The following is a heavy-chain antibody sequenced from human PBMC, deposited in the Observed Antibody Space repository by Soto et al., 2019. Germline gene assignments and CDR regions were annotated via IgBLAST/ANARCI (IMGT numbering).Heavy chain of an antibody. J-gene: IGHJ6*02. Sequence: SETLSLTCAVYGGSFSGYYWSWIRQRPGKGLEWIGEINHSGSTNYNPSLKSRVTISVDTSKNQFSLTLNSVTAADTAVYYCARRRANSNNYDMDVWGQGTTVTVSS. CDR3: ARRRANSNNYDMDV. CDR1: GGSFSGYY. CDR2: INHSGST. D-gene: IGHD2-21*01. V-gene: IGHV4-34*01.